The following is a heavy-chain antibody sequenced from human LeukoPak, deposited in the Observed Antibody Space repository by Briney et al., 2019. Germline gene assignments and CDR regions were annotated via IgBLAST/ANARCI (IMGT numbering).Heavy chain of an antibody. Sequence: GGSLRLSCAASGFTFSSYWMHWVRQAPGKRLVWVSRINTDGSSTSYADSVRGRFTISRDNAENTLYLQMNSLRAEDTAVYYCARGYSSSSGGWFDPWGQGTLVTVSS. CDR2: INTDGSST. V-gene: IGHV3-74*01. CDR3: ARGYSSSSGGWFDP. D-gene: IGHD6-6*01. J-gene: IGHJ5*02. CDR1: GFTFSSYW.